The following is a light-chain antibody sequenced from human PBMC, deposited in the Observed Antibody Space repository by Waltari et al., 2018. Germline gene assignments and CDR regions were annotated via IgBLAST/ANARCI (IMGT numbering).Light chain of an antibody. J-gene: IGKJ1*01. Sequence: DIQMTQSPSTLSASVGDRVNITCRASQTITNWVAWYQQKPGKAPELLIYQVSNLQTGVPSRFSGGGSGAEYTLTISSLQVDDFATYYCQQYRSYWTFGQGTKVEMK. CDR1: QTITNW. CDR3: QQYRSYWT. CDR2: QVS. V-gene: IGKV1-5*03.